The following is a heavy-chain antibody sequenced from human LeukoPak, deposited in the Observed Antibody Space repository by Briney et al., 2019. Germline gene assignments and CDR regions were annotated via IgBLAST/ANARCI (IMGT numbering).Heavy chain of an antibody. Sequence: SETLSLTCTVSGGAISSYYWSWIRQPPGKGLEWIGYIYYSGSTNYNPSLKSRVTISVDTSKNQFSLKLSSVTAADTAVYYCARDNYEILTVGWFDPWGQGTLVTVSS. CDR1: GGAISSYY. V-gene: IGHV4-59*01. D-gene: IGHD3-9*01. CDR2: IYYSGST. CDR3: ARDNYEILTVGWFDP. J-gene: IGHJ5*02.